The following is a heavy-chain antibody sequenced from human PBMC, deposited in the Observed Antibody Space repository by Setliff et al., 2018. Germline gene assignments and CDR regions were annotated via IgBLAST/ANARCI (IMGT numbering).Heavy chain of an antibody. V-gene: IGHV1-69*05. CDR1: GGPFSNYG. CDR3: VREGVDSRSSTDYRYYMDV. CDR2: TIPLFGTT. D-gene: IGHD3-22*01. J-gene: IGHJ6*03. Sequence: SVKVSCKASGGPFSNYGVSWVRQAPGQGLEWMGGTIPLFGTTDYAQKFHGRVTIITDESTSTAFMQLSSLRSDDTAVYYCVREGVDSRSSTDYRYYMDVWGKGTTVTV.